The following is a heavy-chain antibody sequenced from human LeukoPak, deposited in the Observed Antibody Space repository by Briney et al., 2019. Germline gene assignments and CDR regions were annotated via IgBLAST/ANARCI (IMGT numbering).Heavy chain of an antibody. CDR2: IKQDGSEK. Sequence: GGSLRLSCAASGFTFSSYGMHWVRQAPGKGLEWVANIKQDGSEKYYVDSVKGRFTISRDNAKNSLYLQMNSLRAEDTAMYYCAGDAVTGLEYWGQGTLVTVSS. V-gene: IGHV3-7*03. J-gene: IGHJ4*02. CDR3: AGDAVTGLEY. D-gene: IGHD6-19*01. CDR1: GFTFSSYG.